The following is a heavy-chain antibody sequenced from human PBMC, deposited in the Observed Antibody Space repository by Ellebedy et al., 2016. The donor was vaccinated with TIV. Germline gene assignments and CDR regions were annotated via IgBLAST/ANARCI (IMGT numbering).Heavy chain of an antibody. V-gene: IGHV3-23*01. CDR1: GFTFSSFA. Sequence: GESLKISCAASGFTFSSFAMHWVRQAPGKGLEWLSVISGGGDSTLHADSVKGRFTITRDNSKNTLYLQMDRLRAEDTAVYYCAKGTSSGFNYDRVGSEYWGQGALVTVSS. CDR2: ISGGGDST. D-gene: IGHD3-22*01. J-gene: IGHJ4*02. CDR3: AKGTSSGFNYDRVGSEY.